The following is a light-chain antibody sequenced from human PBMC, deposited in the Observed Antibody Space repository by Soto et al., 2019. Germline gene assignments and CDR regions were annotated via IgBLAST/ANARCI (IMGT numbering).Light chain of an antibody. CDR1: QSVDTKY. V-gene: IGKV3-20*01. CDR3: QHYGSSPPDT. J-gene: IGKJ2*01. Sequence: EIVLTQSPATLSLSLGEGATLSCRASQSVDTKYVAWYRQKPGQAPSLVMYGTSNRGADIPDRFSGTGSCTDFSLTISRLEPEDFAVYYCQHYGSSPPDTFGQGTKLEIK. CDR2: GTS.